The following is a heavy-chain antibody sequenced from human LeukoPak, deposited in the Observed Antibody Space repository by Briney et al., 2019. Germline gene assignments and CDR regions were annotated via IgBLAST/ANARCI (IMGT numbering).Heavy chain of an antibody. V-gene: IGHV1-8*01. D-gene: IGHD3-22*01. CDR3: AREGNYYDSRELDY. CDR2: MNPNSGNT. CDR1: GYTFTSYD. Sequence: ASVKVSCKASGYTFTSYDINWVRQATGQGLEWMGWMNPNSGNTGYAQKFQGRVTMIRNTSISTAYMELSSLRSEDTAVYYCAREGNYYDSRELDYWGQGTLVTVSS. J-gene: IGHJ4*02.